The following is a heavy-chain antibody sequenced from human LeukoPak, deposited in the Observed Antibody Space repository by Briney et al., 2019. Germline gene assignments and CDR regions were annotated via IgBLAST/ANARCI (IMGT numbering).Heavy chain of an antibody. CDR2: ISDSGDRT. CDR1: GFPFSNYA. CDR3: AKGLGTSGYHDY. D-gene: IGHD3-22*01. J-gene: IGHJ4*02. V-gene: IGHV3-23*01. Sequence: GGSLRLSCAASGFPFSNYAMTWARPAPGKGLERVSGISDSGDRTYYADSVKGRFTISRDNSKNMLYLEMNSLRVEDTALYYCAKGLGTSGYHDYWGQGTLVSVSS.